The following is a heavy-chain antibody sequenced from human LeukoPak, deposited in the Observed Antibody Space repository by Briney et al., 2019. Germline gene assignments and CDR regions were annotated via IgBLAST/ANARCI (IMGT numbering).Heavy chain of an antibody. D-gene: IGHD2-2*02. CDR2: IIPILGIA. CDR3: PRVAVVPAAIGAFDI. V-gene: IGHV1-69*04. Sequence: ASVKVSCKASGGTFSGYAISWVRQAPGQGLEWMGRIIPILGIANYAQKFQGRVTITADKSTSTAYMELSSLRSEDTAVYYCPRVAVVPAAIGAFDIWGQGTMVTVSS. J-gene: IGHJ3*02. CDR1: GGTFSGYA.